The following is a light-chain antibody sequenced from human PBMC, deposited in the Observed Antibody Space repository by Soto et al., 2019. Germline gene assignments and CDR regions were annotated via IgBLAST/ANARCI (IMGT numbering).Light chain of an antibody. CDR2: GAS. J-gene: IGKJ5*01. CDR3: QQYGSSPPIT. CDR1: QGISNS. Sequence: DIQMTQSPAAMSASLGDRVTITCRASQGISNSLAWFQQKPGRVPKRLIYGASSRATGIPDRFSGSGSGTDFTLTISRLEPEDFAVYYCQQYGSSPPITFGQGTRLEIK. V-gene: IGKV1-17*03.